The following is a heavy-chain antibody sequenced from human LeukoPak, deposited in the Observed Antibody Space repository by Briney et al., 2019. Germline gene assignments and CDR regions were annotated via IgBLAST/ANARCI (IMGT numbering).Heavy chain of an antibody. CDR3: VTDKPYRGLRTFDY. CDR2: MKSIVDGGTT. V-gene: IGHV3-15*01. J-gene: IGHJ4*02. D-gene: IGHD1-26*01. CDR1: GFIFSNAW. Sequence: GGSLRLSCAGAGFIFSNAWMGWVRQAPGKGLEWVGRMKSIVDGGTTDYAPAVKDRFTISRDDSKTTLYLQMHSLKTEDTAVYYCVTDKPYRGLRTFDYWGQGALVTVSS.